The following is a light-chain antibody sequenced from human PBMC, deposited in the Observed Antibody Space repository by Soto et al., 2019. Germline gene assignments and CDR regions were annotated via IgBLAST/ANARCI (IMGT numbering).Light chain of an antibody. CDR3: QQRSNWPGT. Sequence: EIVLTQSPATLSLSPGKRATLSCRASQSVSSYLAWYQQKPGQAPRLLIYNASNRATGIPARFSGSGSGTDFSLTISSLEPEDFAVYDCQQRSNWPGTFGQGTKVEIK. J-gene: IGKJ1*01. V-gene: IGKV3-11*01. CDR1: QSVSSY. CDR2: NAS.